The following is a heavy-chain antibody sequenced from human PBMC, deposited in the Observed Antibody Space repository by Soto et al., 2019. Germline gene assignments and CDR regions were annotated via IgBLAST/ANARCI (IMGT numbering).Heavy chain of an antibody. CDR1: GGSISSGGYS. V-gene: IGHV4-30-2*01. CDR2: IYHSGST. Sequence: PSETLSLTCAVSGGSISSGGYSWSWIRQPPGKGLEWIGYIYHSGSTYYNPSLKSRVTISVDTSKNQFSLKLSSVTAADTAVYYCARVLIESSGWPFDYWGQGTLVNVSS. CDR3: ARVLIESSGWPFDY. J-gene: IGHJ4*02. D-gene: IGHD6-19*01.